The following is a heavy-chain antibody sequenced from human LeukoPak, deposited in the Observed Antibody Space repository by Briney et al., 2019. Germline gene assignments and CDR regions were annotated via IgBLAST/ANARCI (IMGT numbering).Heavy chain of an antibody. CDR3: AKGGIGQTDVYFDY. V-gene: IGHV3-23*01. CDR1: GFTFSSYA. D-gene: IGHD2-15*01. Sequence: GGSLRLSCAASGFTFSSYAMSWVRQAPGKGLEWVSAISGSGGSTYYADSVKGRFTIPRDNSKNTLYLQMNSLRAEDTAVYYCAKGGIGQTDVYFDYWGQGTLVTVSS. J-gene: IGHJ4*02. CDR2: ISGSGGST.